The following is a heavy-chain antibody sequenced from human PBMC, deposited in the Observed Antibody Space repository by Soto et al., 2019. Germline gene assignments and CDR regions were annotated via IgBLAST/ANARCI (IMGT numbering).Heavy chain of an antibody. CDR1: GGSISSSNW. D-gene: IGHD1-26*01. Sequence: QVQLQESGPGLVKPSGTLSLTCAVSGGSISSSNWWSWVRQPPGKGLEWIGDIYHSGSTNYNPPLKSRFTISVDKSKNQFSLKLSYVTAADTAVYYCARVSGSYYYGIDVWGQGTTVTVSS. CDR2: IYHSGST. J-gene: IGHJ6*02. V-gene: IGHV4-4*02. CDR3: ARVSGSYYYGIDV.